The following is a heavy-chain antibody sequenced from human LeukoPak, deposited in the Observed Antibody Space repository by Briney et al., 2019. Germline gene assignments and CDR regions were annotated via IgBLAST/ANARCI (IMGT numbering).Heavy chain of an antibody. J-gene: IGHJ4*02. Sequence: PGGSLRLSRTASGFTFSSYWMNWVCQAPGKGLEWVANIKQDGSEKYYVDSVKGRFTISRDNAKKSLYLQMNSLRAEDTAVYYCARETEMANLDYWGQGTLVTVSS. V-gene: IGHV3-7*04. CDR3: ARETEMANLDY. CDR1: GFTFSSYW. D-gene: IGHD5-24*01. CDR2: IKQDGSEK.